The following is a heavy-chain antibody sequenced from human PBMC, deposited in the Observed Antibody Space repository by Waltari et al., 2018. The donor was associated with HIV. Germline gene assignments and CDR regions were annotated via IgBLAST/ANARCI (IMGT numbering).Heavy chain of an antibody. CDR1: GDRGASNSAA. D-gene: IGHD3-10*01. CDR2: TYYRSKWYN. V-gene: IGHV6-1*01. J-gene: IGHJ6*02. CDR3: VRGSGMNYDYYGMDV. Sequence: QEQLQQSGPGLVKPSQTLSLTCAISGDRGASNSAACNCIRQSPSRGLECLGRTYYRSKWYNDYAVSVRSRLTIRPDPSKNQFSLQLKSVTPEHTAVYYCVRGSGMNYDYYGMDVWGQGTTVTVSS.